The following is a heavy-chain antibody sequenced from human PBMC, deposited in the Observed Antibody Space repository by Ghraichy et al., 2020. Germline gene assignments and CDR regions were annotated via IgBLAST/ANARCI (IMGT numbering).Heavy chain of an antibody. Sequence: SETLSLTCTVSGGSISSSSYYWGWIRQPPGKGLEWIGSIYYSGSTYYNPSLKSRVTISVDTSKNQFSLKLSSVTAADTAVYYCARRAGSYSSSWYGGGVDYWGQGTLVTVSS. CDR1: GGSISSSSYY. V-gene: IGHV4-39*01. J-gene: IGHJ4*02. D-gene: IGHD6-13*01. CDR3: ARRAGSYSSSWYGGGVDY. CDR2: IYYSGST.